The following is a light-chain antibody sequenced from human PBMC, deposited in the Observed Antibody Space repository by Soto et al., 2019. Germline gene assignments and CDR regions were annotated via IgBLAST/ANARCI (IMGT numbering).Light chain of an antibody. CDR1: QSLQHSNGYNS. CDR2: LAS. Sequence: DIVLTPSPLSLPVTPGEPASISCRSSQSLQHSNGYNSLDGFLQKPVQSPQLLVYLASNRASGGPDRFSGSGACTDFTLKIRKVETEDVGVYYGMQALQTVITFGQGTRLESK. CDR3: MQALQTVIT. V-gene: IGKV2-28*01. J-gene: IGKJ5*01.